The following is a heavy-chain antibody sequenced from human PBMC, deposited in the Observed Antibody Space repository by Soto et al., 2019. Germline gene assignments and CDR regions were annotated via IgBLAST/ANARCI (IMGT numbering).Heavy chain of an antibody. Sequence: PSETLSLTCTVSGGSISSYYWSWIRQPAGKGLEWIGRIYTSGSTNYNPSLKSRVTMSVDTSKNQFSLKLSSVTAADTAVYYCARDGITIFGVVIKGPYGMDVWGQGTTVTVSS. CDR2: IYTSGST. CDR3: ARDGITIFGVVIKGPYGMDV. D-gene: IGHD3-3*01. J-gene: IGHJ6*02. CDR1: GGSISSYY. V-gene: IGHV4-4*07.